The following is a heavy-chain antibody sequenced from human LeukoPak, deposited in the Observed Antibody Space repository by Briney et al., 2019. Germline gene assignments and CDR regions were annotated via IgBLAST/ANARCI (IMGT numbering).Heavy chain of an antibody. D-gene: IGHD3-22*01. CDR2: IYYSGST. Sequence: TSETLPLTCTVSGCSFSSSSNYWGWIRQPPGKGLEWIGSIYYSGSTYYNPSLKSRVTISVDTSKNQFSLKLSSVTAADTAVYYCARVVDYYDSSGYYYALDYWGQGTLVTVSS. CDR3: ARVVDYYDSSGYYYALDY. J-gene: IGHJ4*02. V-gene: IGHV4-39*01. CDR1: GCSFSSSSNY.